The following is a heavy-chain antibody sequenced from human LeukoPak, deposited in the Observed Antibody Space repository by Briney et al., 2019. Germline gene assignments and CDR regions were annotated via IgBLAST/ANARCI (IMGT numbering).Heavy chain of an antibody. J-gene: IGHJ3*02. CDR1: GFTFSSYA. V-gene: IGHV3-23*01. CDR3: AKGGSSGWYGAFDI. Sequence: GGSLRLSCAASGFTFSSYAMSWVRQAPGKGLEGVSGISGSGGSTYYADSVKGRFTISRDNSKNTLYLQMNSLRAEDTAVYYRAKGGSSGWYGAFDIWGQGTMVTVSS. CDR2: ISGSGGST. D-gene: IGHD6-19*01.